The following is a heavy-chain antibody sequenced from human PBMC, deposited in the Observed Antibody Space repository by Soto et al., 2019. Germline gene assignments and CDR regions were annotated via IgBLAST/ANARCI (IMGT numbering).Heavy chain of an antibody. D-gene: IGHD3-16*01. J-gene: IGHJ6*02. CDR3: ARDSWGGMDV. V-gene: IGHV4-59*01. CDR1: GGSISSYY. Sequence: SEILSLTCTVSGGSISSYYWSWIRQPPGKGLEWIGYIYYSGSTNYNPSLKSRVTISVDTSKNQFSLKLSSVTAADTAVYYCARDSWGGMDVWGQGTTVTVSS. CDR2: IYYSGST.